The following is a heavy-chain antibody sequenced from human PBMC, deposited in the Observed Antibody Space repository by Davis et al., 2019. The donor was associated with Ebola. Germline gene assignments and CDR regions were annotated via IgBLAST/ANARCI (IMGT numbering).Heavy chain of an antibody. J-gene: IGHJ6*02. CDR1: GGSFSGYY. CDR3: ARARPWAGYGMDV. CDR2: IYYSGST. D-gene: IGHD3/OR15-3a*01. V-gene: IGHV4-59*12. Sequence: MPSETLSLTCAVYGGSFSGYYWSWIRQAPGKGLEWIGYIYYSGSTNYNPSLKSRVTISVDTSKNQFSLKLSSVTAADTAVYYCARARPWAGYGMDVWGQGTTVTVSS.